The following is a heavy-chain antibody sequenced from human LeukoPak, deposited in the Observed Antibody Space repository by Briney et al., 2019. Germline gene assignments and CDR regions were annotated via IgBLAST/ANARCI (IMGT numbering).Heavy chain of an antibody. CDR3: ARDNTAGYYYGSAFDY. CDR1: GFTFSSYG. V-gene: IGHV3-33*01. Sequence: GRSLRLSCAASGFTFSSYGMHWVRQAPGKGLEWVAVIWYDGSNKHYADSVKGRFTISRDNSKNTLYLQMNSLRAEDTAVYYCARDNTAGYYYGSAFDYWGQGTLVTVSS. D-gene: IGHD3-10*01. J-gene: IGHJ4*02. CDR2: IWYDGSNK.